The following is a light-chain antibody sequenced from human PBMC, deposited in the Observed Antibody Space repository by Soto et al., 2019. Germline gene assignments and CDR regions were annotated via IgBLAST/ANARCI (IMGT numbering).Light chain of an antibody. CDR1: SSDVGGYNW. V-gene: IGLV2-14*01. J-gene: IGLJ1*01. Sequence: QSALTQPASVSGSPGQSITISCTGTSSDVGGYNWVSWYQQHPGKAPKLMIYDVTSRPSGVSNRFSGSKSGNTAFLTISGLQAEDEADYYCSSYRSSATLEVFGTGTKLTVL. CDR2: DVT. CDR3: SSYRSSATLEV.